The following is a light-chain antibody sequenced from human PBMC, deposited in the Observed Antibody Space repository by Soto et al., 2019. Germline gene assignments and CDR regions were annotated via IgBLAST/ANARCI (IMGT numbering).Light chain of an antibody. J-gene: IGLJ1*01. Sequence: SYELTQPPSVSLAPGQTASITCWGNKVRTRSVNWYQQKPGLAPVLVVYDDDDRPSGIPERFSGSKSGNTATLTISVVEAGDEADYYWQVWDSDSDHRVFGTGTKVTVL. V-gene: IGLV3-21*02. CDR1: KVRTRS. CDR3: QVWDSDSDHRV. CDR2: DDD.